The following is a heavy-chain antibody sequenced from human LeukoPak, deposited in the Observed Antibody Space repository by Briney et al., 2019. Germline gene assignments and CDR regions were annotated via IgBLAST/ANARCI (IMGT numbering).Heavy chain of an antibody. CDR3: AKSSVSVVTGFYGMDV. CDR2: ISGSGGST. Sequence: AGGSLRLSCAASGFTFSSYAMSWVRQAPGKGLEWVSAISGSGGSTYYADSVKGRFTISRDNSKNTLYLQMNSLRAEDTAVYYCAKSSVSVVTGFYGMDVWGQGTTVTVSS. J-gene: IGHJ6*02. CDR1: GFTFSSYA. V-gene: IGHV3-23*01. D-gene: IGHD4-23*01.